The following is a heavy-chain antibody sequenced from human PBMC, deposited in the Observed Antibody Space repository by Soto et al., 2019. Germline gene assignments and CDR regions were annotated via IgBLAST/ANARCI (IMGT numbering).Heavy chain of an antibody. CDR2: IDSSGGT. CDR1: GFTFGSND. D-gene: IGHD4-17*01. V-gene: IGHV3-23*05. J-gene: IGHJ4*02. CDR3: AKVNWVTSPTPVPPYV. Sequence: EVQLLESGGGLVQPGGSLRLSCAASGFTFGSNDMNWVRQAPGKGLEWVSGIDSSGGTYYADSVKGRFTISRDDSKNTLYLQMNSLRAEDTAVYYCAKVNWVTSPTPVPPYVWGQGALVTVSS.